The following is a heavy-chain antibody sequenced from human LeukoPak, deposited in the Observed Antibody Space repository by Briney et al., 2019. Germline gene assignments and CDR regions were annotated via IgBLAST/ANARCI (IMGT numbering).Heavy chain of an antibody. V-gene: IGHV3-20*04. J-gene: IGHJ4*02. D-gene: IGHD1-26*01. CDR3: ARDSFSGSSLDY. Sequence: PGGSLRLSCAASGFTFDEYGMSWVRQAPGKGLEGVSSINWDGGSTAYADSVQGRFTISRDNAKNSLHLQIKSLRAEDTALYYCARDSFSGSSLDYWGRGTLVPVSS. CDR1: GFTFDEYG. CDR2: INWDGGST.